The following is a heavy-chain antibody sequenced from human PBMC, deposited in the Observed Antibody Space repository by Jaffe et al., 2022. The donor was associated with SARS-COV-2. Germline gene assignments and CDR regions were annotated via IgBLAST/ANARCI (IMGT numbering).Heavy chain of an antibody. CDR3: AKDRGDPLTVRNCHFDC. J-gene: IGHJ4*02. CDR2: VSASGATT. D-gene: IGHD1-20*01. Sequence: EVQLVESGGGLVQPGGSLRLSCAASGFTFNTYPMSWVRQAPGKGLEWVSAVSASGATTYYADSVKGRFTISRDNSRNTLSLQMNSLRVEDSAVYYCAKDRGDPLTVRNCHFDCWGLGTLVTVSS. V-gene: IGHV3-23*04. CDR1: GFTFNTYP.